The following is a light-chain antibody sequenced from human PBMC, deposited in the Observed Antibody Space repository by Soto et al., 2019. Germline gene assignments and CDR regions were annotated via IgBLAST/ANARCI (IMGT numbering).Light chain of an antibody. V-gene: IGLV6-57*04. CDR2: EDN. CDR1: SGSIASNY. J-gene: IGLJ2*01. Sequence: NFMLTQPHSVSESPGKTVTISCTRSSGSIASNYVQWYQQRPGSAPTTVIYEDNQRPSGVPDRFSGSIDSSSNSASFTISGLKTEDEADYYCQSYDSSNPDVVFGGGTKLTVL. CDR3: QSYDSSNPDVV.